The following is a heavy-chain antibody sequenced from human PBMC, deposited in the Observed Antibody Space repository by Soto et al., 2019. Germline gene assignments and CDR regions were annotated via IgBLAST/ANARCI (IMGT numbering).Heavy chain of an antibody. J-gene: IGHJ4*02. CDR3: AGGSYYNPGFDY. D-gene: IGHD1-26*01. CDR2: ISGSGGST. V-gene: IGHV3-23*01. CDR1: GFTXSSYA. Sequence: GGSLRLSCAASGFTXSSYAMSWVRQAPGKGLEWVSAISGSGGSTYYADSVKGRFTISRDNSKNTLYLQMNSLRAEDTAVYYRAGGSYYNPGFDYWGQGTLVTVSS.